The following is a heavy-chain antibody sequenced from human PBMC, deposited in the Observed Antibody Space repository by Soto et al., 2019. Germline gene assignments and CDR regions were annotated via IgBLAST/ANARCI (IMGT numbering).Heavy chain of an antibody. CDR3: ANIGRSDRAFDI. D-gene: IGHD5-12*01. V-gene: IGHV3-7*01. Sequence: EVQLVESGGDLVQPGGSLRLSCAASGFTFSSYWMSWVRQAPGKGLEWVANIKPDGSEKIYVDSVKGRFTISRDNAKNSLFLQMNGLRAEDTAVYYCANIGRSDRAFDIWGQGTMVTVSS. J-gene: IGHJ3*02. CDR2: IKPDGSEK. CDR1: GFTFSSYW.